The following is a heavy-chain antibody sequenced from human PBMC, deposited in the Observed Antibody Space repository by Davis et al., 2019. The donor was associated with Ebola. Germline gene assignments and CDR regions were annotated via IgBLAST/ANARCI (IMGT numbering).Heavy chain of an antibody. CDR3: TSTAGSVDY. Sequence: PGGSLRLSCAASGFTFSGSAMHWVRQSSGKGLEWVGRIRSKANSYATAYAASVKGRFTISRDASKNTAYLQMNSLKTEDTAVYYCTSTAGSVDYWGQGTLVTVSS. CDR2: IRSKANSYAT. D-gene: IGHD1-26*01. V-gene: IGHV3-73*01. CDR1: GFTFSGSA. J-gene: IGHJ4*02.